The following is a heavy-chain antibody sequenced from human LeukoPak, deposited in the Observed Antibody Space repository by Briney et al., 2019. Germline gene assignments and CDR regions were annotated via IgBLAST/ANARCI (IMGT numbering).Heavy chain of an antibody. V-gene: IGHV4-31*03. J-gene: IGHJ4*02. Sequence: SQTLSLICSVSGGSISSGGYYWSWIRQHPGKGLEWIGYIYYSGSTYYNPSLKSRVTISVDTSKNQCSRKLSSVTAADTAVYYCARVRTVTTVFDYWGQGTLVTVSS. CDR2: IYYSGST. CDR3: ARVRTVTTVFDY. CDR1: GGSISSGGYY. D-gene: IGHD4-17*01.